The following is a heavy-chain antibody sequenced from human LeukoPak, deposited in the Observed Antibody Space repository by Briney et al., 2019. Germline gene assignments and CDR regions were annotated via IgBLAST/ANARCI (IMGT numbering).Heavy chain of an antibody. CDR2: INWNGGST. Sequence: GGSLRLSCAASGFTFDDYGMNWVRQAPEKGREWVSGINWNGGSTGYADSVKGRFTISRDNAKNSLYLQMNSLRAEDTALYYCATALYSNYESWGQGTLVTVSS. J-gene: IGHJ5*02. CDR1: GFTFDDYG. CDR3: ATALYSNYES. D-gene: IGHD4-11*01. V-gene: IGHV3-20*04.